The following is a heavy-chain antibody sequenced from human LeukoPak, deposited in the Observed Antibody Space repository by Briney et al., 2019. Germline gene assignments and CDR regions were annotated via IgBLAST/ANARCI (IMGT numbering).Heavy chain of an antibody. CDR3: AGLYYYGSGSI. CDR2: IYYSGST. J-gene: IGHJ4*02. D-gene: IGHD3-10*01. CDR1: GGSISSYY. V-gene: IGHV4-59*01. Sequence: KPSETLSLTCTVSGGSISSYYWSWIRQPPGKGLEWIGYIYYSGSTNYNPSLKSRVTISVDTSKNQFSLKLSSVTAADTAVYYCAGLYYYGSGSIWGQGTLVTVSS.